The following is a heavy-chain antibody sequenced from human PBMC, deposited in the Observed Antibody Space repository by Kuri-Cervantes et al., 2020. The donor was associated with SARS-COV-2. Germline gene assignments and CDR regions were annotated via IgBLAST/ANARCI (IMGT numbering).Heavy chain of an antibody. Sequence: ASVKVSCKASGYTFTAYYMHWVRQAPGQGLEWMGWINPDSGGSNYAQKFQGRVTVTRDTSASTAYMELTRLRSDDTAVYYCARELMPYGGNSIDSWGQGTLVTVSS. V-gene: IGHV1-2*02. CDR1: GYTFTAYY. CDR2: INPDSGGS. CDR3: ARELMPYGGNSIDS. J-gene: IGHJ4*02. D-gene: IGHD4-23*01.